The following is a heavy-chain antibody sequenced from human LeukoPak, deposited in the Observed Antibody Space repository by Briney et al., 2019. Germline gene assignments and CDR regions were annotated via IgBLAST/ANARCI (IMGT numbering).Heavy chain of an antibody. V-gene: IGHV1-8*01. CDR3: VRDGEGVAISVNYWFDP. D-gene: IGHD3-10*01. CDR2: MNPNNGNT. Sequence: ASVKVSCKASGFTFTSYDINWVRQASGQGLEWMGWMNPNNGNTGYAQNFQGRVTMTRDTSISTAYMELRGLRSEDTAVYYCVRDGEGVAISVNYWFDPWGQGTLVTASS. J-gene: IGHJ5*02. CDR1: GFTFTSYD.